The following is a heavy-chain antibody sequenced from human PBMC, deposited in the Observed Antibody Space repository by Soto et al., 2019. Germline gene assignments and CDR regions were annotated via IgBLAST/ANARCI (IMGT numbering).Heavy chain of an antibody. Sequence: GGSLRLSCAASGFTFDDYAMHWVRQAPGKGLEWVSLISWDGGSTYYADSVKGRFTISRDNSKNSLYLQMNSLRAEDTTVYYCAKCFRYQLDHDSFDIWGQGTMVTVSS. CDR2: ISWDGGST. J-gene: IGHJ3*02. V-gene: IGHV3-43D*03. CDR3: AKCFRYQLDHDSFDI. D-gene: IGHD2-2*01. CDR1: GFTFDDYA.